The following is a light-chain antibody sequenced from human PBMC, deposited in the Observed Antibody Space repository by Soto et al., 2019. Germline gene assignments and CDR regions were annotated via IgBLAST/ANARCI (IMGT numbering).Light chain of an antibody. Sequence: QSVLTQPPSASGSPGQSVTISCTGTNSDVGGYNYVSWYQQYPGKAPKLIIYEVNERPSGVPDSFTGSKSGNTASLTVSGLQTADEADYYCSSYAGSNWYVFGTGTKVTVL. CDR2: EVN. CDR1: NSDVGGYNY. CDR3: SSYAGSNWYV. J-gene: IGLJ1*01. V-gene: IGLV2-8*01.